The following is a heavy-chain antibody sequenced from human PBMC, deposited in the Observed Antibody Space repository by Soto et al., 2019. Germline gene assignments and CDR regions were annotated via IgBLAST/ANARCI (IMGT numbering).Heavy chain of an antibody. J-gene: IGHJ6*03. CDR1: GFTFSSYA. CDR3: AKDVTFDWLWDYMDV. V-gene: IGHV3-23*01. CDR2: ISGSGGST. D-gene: IGHD3-9*01. Sequence: GGSLRLSCAASGFTFSSYAMSWVRQAPGKGLEWVSAISGSGGSTYYADSVKGRFTISRDNSKNTLYLQMNSLRAEDTAVYYCAKDVTFDWLWDYMDVWGKGTTVTVSS.